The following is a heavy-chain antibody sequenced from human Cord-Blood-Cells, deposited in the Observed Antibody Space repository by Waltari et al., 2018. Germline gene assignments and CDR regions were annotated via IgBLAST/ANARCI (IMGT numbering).Heavy chain of an antibody. CDR3: ATAYYDSSGYYYDY. D-gene: IGHD3-22*01. Sequence: QVQLVQSGAEVKKPGASVKVSCKVSGYTLTELSMHWVRQAPGKGLEWVGGVEPEDGETIYGQKFQGRVTMNEDTSTDTAYMELSSLRSEDTAVYYCATAYYDSSGYYYDYWGQGTLVTVSS. CDR1: GYTLTELS. V-gene: IGHV1-24*01. J-gene: IGHJ4*02. CDR2: VEPEDGET.